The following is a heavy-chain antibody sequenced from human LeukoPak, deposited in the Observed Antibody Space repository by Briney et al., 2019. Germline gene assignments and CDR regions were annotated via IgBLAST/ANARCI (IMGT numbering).Heavy chain of an antibody. CDR3: AKDWDYYDSSGYYDY. CDR1: GFTFSSYW. CDR2: IKQDGSEK. D-gene: IGHD3-22*01. Sequence: GGSLRLSCAASGFTFSSYWMTWVRQAPGKGLEWVANIKQDGSEKYYVDSVKGRFTISRDNAKNSLYLQMNSLRAEDTAVYYCAKDWDYYDSSGYYDYWGQGTLVTVSS. V-gene: IGHV3-7*01. J-gene: IGHJ4*02.